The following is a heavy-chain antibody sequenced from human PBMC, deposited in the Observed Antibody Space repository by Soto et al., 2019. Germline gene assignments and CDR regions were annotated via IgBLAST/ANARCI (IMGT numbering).Heavy chain of an antibody. CDR2: IIPVFGTT. V-gene: IGHV1-69*01. Sequence: QVQLVLSGAEVKKPGSSVRVSCMASGGTLNSCTICLVRQAPGQGLEWMGGIIPVFGTTDYAQKLQGRVTITADQSTGTAYLDLFSLRSEDTAIYYCSISNSYGRGDFWGQGTLVTVSS. CDR1: GGTLNSCT. J-gene: IGHJ4*02. D-gene: IGHD4-17*01. CDR3: SISNSYGRGDF.